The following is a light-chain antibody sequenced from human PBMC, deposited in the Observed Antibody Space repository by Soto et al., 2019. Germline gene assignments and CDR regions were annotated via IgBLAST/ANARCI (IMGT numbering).Light chain of an antibody. V-gene: IGKV4-1*01. CDR1: QSVLYSSNNKNY. J-gene: IGKJ3*01. Sequence: DIVVTQSPDSLAVSLGERATINCKSSQSVLYSSNNKNYLAWYQQKPGQPPKLLIYWASTRESGVPDRFSGSGSVTDFTLTISRLQAEDVAVYYCQQYYSTPLTFGPGTKVDIK. CDR2: WAS. CDR3: QQYYSTPLT.